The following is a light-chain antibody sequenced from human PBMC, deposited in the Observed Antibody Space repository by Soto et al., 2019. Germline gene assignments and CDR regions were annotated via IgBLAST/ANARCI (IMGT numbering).Light chain of an antibody. Sequence: QSVLTQPASVSGSPGQSITISCTGTSSDVGGYNYVSWYQQHPGKAPKLMIYEVSNRPSGVSNRFSGSKPGNTASLTISGLQAEDEADYYCSSGKVFGTGTKLTVL. CDR2: EVS. CDR3: SSGKV. CDR1: SSDVGGYNY. J-gene: IGLJ1*01. V-gene: IGLV2-14*01.